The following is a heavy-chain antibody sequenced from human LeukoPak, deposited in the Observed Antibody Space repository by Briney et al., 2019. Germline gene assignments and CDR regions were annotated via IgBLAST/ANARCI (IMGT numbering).Heavy chain of an antibody. Sequence: GGSLRLSCAASGFTFSSYGMHWVRQAPGKGLEWVAVMSYDGSNKYYADSVKGRFTISRDNSKNTLYLQMNSLGAEDTAVYYCAGRMTSHDYWGQGTLVTVSS. CDR3: AGRMTSHDY. CDR1: GFTFSSYG. J-gene: IGHJ4*02. CDR2: MSYDGSNK. V-gene: IGHV3-30*03.